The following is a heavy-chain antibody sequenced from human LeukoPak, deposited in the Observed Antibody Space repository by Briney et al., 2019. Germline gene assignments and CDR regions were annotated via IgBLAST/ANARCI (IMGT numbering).Heavy chain of an antibody. Sequence: PSETLSLTCTVSGGSISSSSYYWGWIRQPPGKGLEWIGSIHYSGNTYYNPSLKSRVTISVDTSKNQFSLKLSSVTAADTAVYYCAWIITENLRRFDYWGQGTLVTVSS. CDR2: IHYSGNT. D-gene: IGHD1-20*01. V-gene: IGHV4-39*01. CDR3: AWIITENLRRFDY. CDR1: GGSISSSSYY. J-gene: IGHJ4*02.